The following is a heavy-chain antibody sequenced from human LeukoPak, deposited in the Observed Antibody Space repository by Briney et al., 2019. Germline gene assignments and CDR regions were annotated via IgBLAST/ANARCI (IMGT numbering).Heavy chain of an antibody. Sequence: GASVKVSCKASGYTFTSYDISWVRQATGQGLEWMGWMNPNSGNTGYAQKFQGRVTITRNTSISTAYMELSSLRSEDTAVYYCARGSRYCSSTSCSYYFDYWGQGTLVTVSS. CDR3: ARGSRYCSSTSCSYYFDY. V-gene: IGHV1-8*03. J-gene: IGHJ4*02. CDR1: GYTFTSYD. CDR2: MNPNSGNT. D-gene: IGHD2-2*01.